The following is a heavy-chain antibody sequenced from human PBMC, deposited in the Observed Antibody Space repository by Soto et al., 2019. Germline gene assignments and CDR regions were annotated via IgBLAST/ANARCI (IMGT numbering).Heavy chain of an antibody. Sequence: GGSLRLSCAASGFTFSSYGMHWVRQAPGKGLEWVAVISYDGSNKYYADSVKGRFTISRDNSKNTLYLQMNSLRAEDTAVYYCAKDPGYSGSSVVDYWGQGTLVTVSS. D-gene: IGHD5-12*01. CDR2: ISYDGSNK. V-gene: IGHV3-30*18. CDR1: GFTFSSYG. J-gene: IGHJ4*02. CDR3: AKDPGYSGSSVVDY.